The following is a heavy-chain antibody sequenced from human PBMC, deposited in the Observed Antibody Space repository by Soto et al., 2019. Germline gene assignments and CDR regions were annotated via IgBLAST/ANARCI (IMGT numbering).Heavy chain of an antibody. CDR1: EFTFSNYA. CDR2: ISDDADST. V-gene: IGHV3-23*01. Sequence: EVQLLESGGGLEQPGGSLRLSRAAFEFTFSNYAMTWVRQAPGKGLEWVSAISDDADSTYYADSVKGRFTISRDNSQNTLYLQMNSLRAEDTAIYYCAKVFQFYYYGMDVWGLGTTVTVSS. CDR3: AKVFQFYYYGMDV. J-gene: IGHJ6*02.